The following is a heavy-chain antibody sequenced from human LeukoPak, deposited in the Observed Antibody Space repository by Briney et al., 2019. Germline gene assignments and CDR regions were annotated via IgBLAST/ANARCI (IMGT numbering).Heavy chain of an antibody. CDR3: ARVYKLENYFDY. CDR2: INPNSGGT. V-gene: IGHV1-2*06. D-gene: IGHD3-10*01. CDR1: GYTFTGYY. Sequence: ASVKVSCKASGYTFTGYYMHWVRQAPGQGLEWTGRINPNSGGTNYAQKFQGRVTMTRDTSISTAYMELSRLRSDDTAVYYCARVYKLENYFDYWGQGTLVTVSS. J-gene: IGHJ4*02.